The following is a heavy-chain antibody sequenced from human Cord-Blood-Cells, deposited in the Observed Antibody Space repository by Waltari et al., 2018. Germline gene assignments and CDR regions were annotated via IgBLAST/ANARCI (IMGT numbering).Heavy chain of an antibody. V-gene: IGHV4-34*01. CDR2: INHSGST. J-gene: IGHJ5*02. CDR1: GGSFSGYY. CDR3: ARLYYDFWSGHPGYNWFDP. D-gene: IGHD3-3*01. Sequence: QVQLQQWGAGLLKPSETLSLTCAVYGGSFSGYYWSWIRQPPGKGLDWIGEINHSGSTNYHPSLKSRVTISVDTSKNQFSLKLSSVTAADTAVYYCARLYYDFWSGHPGYNWFDPWGQGTLVTVSS.